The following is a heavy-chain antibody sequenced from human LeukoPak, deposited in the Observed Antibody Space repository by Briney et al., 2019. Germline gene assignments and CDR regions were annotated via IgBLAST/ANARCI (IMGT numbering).Heavy chain of an antibody. V-gene: IGHV3-23*01. CDR3: AKDGTTTITFDY. Sequence: PGGSLRLSCAASGFTFSSYAMSWVRQAPGKGLEYVSVISGSGGSTHYRDSVKGRFTISRDNSKNTLYLQMNSLRAEDTAVYYCAKDGTTTITFDYWGQGTLVTVSS. D-gene: IGHD1-1*01. CDR2: ISGSGGST. CDR1: GFTFSSYA. J-gene: IGHJ4*02.